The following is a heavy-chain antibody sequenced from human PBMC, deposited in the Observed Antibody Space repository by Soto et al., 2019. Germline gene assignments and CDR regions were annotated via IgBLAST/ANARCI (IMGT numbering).Heavy chain of an antibody. D-gene: IGHD5-18*01. Sequence: EVQLLESGGGLVQPGGSLRLSCAASGFTFSNYAMSWVRQAPGKGLEWVSAISGTGGTTHYPDSVKGRFTISRDHSKNTLYLQMNSVRAEDTAVYYCAKVLPLDEYYYYAMDVWGQGTTVTVSS. J-gene: IGHJ6*02. CDR3: AKVLPLDEYYYYAMDV. CDR2: ISGTGGTT. V-gene: IGHV3-23*01. CDR1: GFTFSNYA.